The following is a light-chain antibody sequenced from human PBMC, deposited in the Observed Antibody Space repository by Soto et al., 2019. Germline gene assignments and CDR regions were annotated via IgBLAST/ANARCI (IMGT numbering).Light chain of an antibody. Sequence: EIVMPQYPAILSVSPGEGATLSCRASENVRTKVGWYQQKAGQAPRPLVYGASTRATGIPARFSGSGSGTQFTLTISSLQSEDFAVYYCQQHNNWPLTFGGGTKVDIK. V-gene: IGKV3-15*01. J-gene: IGKJ4*01. CDR3: QQHNNWPLT. CDR2: GAS. CDR1: ENVRTK.